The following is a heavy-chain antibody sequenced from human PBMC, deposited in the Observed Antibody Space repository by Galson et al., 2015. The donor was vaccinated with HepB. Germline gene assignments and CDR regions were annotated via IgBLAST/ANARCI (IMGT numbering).Heavy chain of an antibody. CDR2: INPNSGGT. CDR1: GYTFTGYY. CDR3: ASSPDLPINWFDP. J-gene: IGHJ5*02. Sequence: SVKVSCKASGYTFTGYYMHWVRQAPGQGLEWMGWINPNSGGTNYAQKFQGRVTMTRDTSINTAYMELSRLRSDDTAVYYCASSPDLPINWFDPSGQGTLVPVSS. V-gene: IGHV1-2*02.